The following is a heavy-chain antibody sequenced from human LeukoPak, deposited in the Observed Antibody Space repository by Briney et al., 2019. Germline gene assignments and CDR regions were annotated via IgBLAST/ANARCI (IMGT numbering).Heavy chain of an antibody. CDR3: ARGDYYDTSGFRGGYYYYGMDV. CDR2: ISSSGSTI. V-gene: IGHV3-48*03. CDR1: GFTFSYYE. J-gene: IGHJ6*02. Sequence: GGSLRLSCAASGFTFSYYEMNWVRQAPGKGVEWVSYISSSGSTIYYADSVKGRFTISRDNAKNSLYLQMNSLRAEDTAVYYCARGDYYDTSGFRGGYYYYGMDVWGQGTTVTVSS. D-gene: IGHD3-22*01.